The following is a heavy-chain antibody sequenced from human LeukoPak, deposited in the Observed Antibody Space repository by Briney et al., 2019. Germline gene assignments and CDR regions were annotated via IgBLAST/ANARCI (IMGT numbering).Heavy chain of an antibody. Sequence: GGSLRLSCAASGFTFSSYGMSWVRQAPGKGLEWVSAISGSGGSTYYADSVKGRFTISRDNSKNTVYLQMNSLRAEDTAVYYCARGSEYSSSWDALDIWGQGTMVTVSS. CDR3: ARGSEYSSSWDALDI. CDR2: ISGSGGST. D-gene: IGHD6-13*01. CDR1: GFTFSSYG. V-gene: IGHV3-23*01. J-gene: IGHJ3*02.